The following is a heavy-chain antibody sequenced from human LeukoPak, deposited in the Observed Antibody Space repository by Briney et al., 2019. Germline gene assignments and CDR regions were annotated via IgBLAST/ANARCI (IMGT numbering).Heavy chain of an antibody. CDR2: ISAYNGNT. V-gene: IGHV1-18*04. Sequence: EASVTASCKASGYTFTSYGISWVRQAPGQGLEWMGWISAYNGNTNYAQKLQGRVTMTTDTSTSTAYMELRSLRSDDTAVYYCARTGYNWNDVGFDPWGQGTLVTVSS. CDR1: GYTFTSYG. CDR3: ARTGYNWNDVGFDP. J-gene: IGHJ5*02. D-gene: IGHD1-1*01.